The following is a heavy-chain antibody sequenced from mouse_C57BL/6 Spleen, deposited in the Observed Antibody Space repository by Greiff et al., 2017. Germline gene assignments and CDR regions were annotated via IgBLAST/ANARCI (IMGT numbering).Heavy chain of an antibody. CDR1: GYTFTSYW. CDR3: ASRVYGNYTVYFDY. J-gene: IGHJ2*01. Sequence: QVQLKQSGAELVKPGASVKMSCKASGYTFTSYWITWVKQRPGQGLEWIGDIYPGSGSTNYNEKFKSKATLTVDTSSSTAYMQLSSLTSEDSAVYYCASRVYGNYTVYFDYWGQGTTLTVSS. CDR2: IYPGSGST. D-gene: IGHD2-1*01. V-gene: IGHV1-55*01.